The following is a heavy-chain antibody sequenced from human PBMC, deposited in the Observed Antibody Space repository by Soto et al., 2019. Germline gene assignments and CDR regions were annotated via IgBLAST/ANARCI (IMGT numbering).Heavy chain of an antibody. CDR2: IKPDGSGK. D-gene: IGHD1-7*01. V-gene: IGHV3-7*03. Sequence: EVQLVESGGGLVQPGGSLRLSCAASGFTFSSYWMNWVRQAPGKGLHWVANIKPDGSGKYYADSVRGRVTISRDNSKNSLYLQMNSLRADDTAVYYCARLGTNWGQGTLVSVSS. CDR3: ARLGTN. J-gene: IGHJ4*02. CDR1: GFTFSSYW.